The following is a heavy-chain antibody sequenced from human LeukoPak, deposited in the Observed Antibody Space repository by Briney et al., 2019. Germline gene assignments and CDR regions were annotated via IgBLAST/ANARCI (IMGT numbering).Heavy chain of an antibody. D-gene: IGHD3-3*01. J-gene: IGHJ5*01. CDR3: ARALSDDFWSSYQDS. Sequence: ASVTVSCKTSGYSFTSYGISWVRQAPGQGLEWMGWISGYNGNTNYAPNLQGRVTLTTDASTSTAYLDLRSLRYDDTAVYYCARALSDDFWSSYQDSWGQGTLVTVSS. CDR2: ISGYNGNT. CDR1: GYSFTSYG. V-gene: IGHV1-18*01.